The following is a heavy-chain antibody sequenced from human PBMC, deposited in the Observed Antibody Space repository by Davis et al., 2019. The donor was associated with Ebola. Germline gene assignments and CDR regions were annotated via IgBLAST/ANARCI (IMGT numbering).Heavy chain of an antibody. Sequence: ASVKVSCKASGGTFSSYAISWVRQAPGQGLEWMGWINPNSGGTNYAQKLQGRVTMTTDTSTSTAYMELRSLRSDDTAVYYCATYDFWSGYSAQDYWGQGTLVTVSS. D-gene: IGHD3-3*01. CDR2: INPNSGGT. J-gene: IGHJ4*02. CDR1: GGTFSSYA. V-gene: IGHV1-18*01. CDR3: ATYDFWSGYSAQDY.